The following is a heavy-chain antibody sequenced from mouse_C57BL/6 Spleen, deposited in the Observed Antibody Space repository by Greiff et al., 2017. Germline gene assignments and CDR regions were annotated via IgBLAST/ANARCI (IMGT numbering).Heavy chain of an antibody. CDR1: GYTFTSYW. CDR2: IHPNSGST. V-gene: IGHV1-64*01. CDR3: ARYGGYDGFCYWYFDV. D-gene: IGHD2-2*01. Sequence: QVQLQQPGAELVKPGASVKLSCKASGYTFTSYWMHWVKQRPGQGLEWIGMIHPNSGSTNYNEKFKSKATLTVDKSSSTAYMQLSSLTSEDSAVYYCARYGGYDGFCYWYFDVWGTGTTVTVSS. J-gene: IGHJ1*03.